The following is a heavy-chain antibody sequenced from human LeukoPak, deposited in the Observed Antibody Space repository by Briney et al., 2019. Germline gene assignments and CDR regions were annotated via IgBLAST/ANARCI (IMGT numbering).Heavy chain of an antibody. D-gene: IGHD2-2*01. V-gene: IGHV3-23*01. CDR1: GLSITEA. CDR2: ISGSGGST. Sequence: PGGSLRLSCAVSGLSITEAWMSWVRHAPGKGLERVSAISGSGGSTYYADSVKGRFTISRDNSKNTLYLQMNSLRAEDTAVYYCAKERRIVVVPAARNYWGQGTLVTVSS. CDR3: AKERRIVVVPAARNY. J-gene: IGHJ4*02.